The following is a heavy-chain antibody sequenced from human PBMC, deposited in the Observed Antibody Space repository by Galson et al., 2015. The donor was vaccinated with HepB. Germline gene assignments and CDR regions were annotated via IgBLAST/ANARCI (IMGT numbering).Heavy chain of an antibody. CDR3: ARDANYFSGSAYYDAFDM. CDR2: IKEDGREQ. D-gene: IGHD1-26*01. J-gene: IGHJ3*02. CDR1: GLSFNYYW. Sequence: SLRLSCAAPGLSFNYYWMSWVRQAPGQGLEWVANIKEDGREQNYVDSVRGRFTISRDNAEKSLFLQMTSLRDEDTAVYYCARDANYFSGSAYYDAFDMWGQGTMVTVSS. V-gene: IGHV3-7*01.